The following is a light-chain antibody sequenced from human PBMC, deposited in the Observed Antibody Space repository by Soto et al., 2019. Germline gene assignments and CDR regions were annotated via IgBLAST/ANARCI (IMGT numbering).Light chain of an antibody. J-gene: IGKJ1*01. CDR3: LQYETYWT. CDR1: QDIKNY. CDR2: DAS. Sequence: DIQMTQSPSSLSASVVDRVTITCQASQDIKNYLNWYQQKSGKAPKLLIYDASDLETGVPSRFSGSGSGTEFTLTISSLQPDDFATYYCLQYETYWTFGQGTKVDIK. V-gene: IGKV1-33*01.